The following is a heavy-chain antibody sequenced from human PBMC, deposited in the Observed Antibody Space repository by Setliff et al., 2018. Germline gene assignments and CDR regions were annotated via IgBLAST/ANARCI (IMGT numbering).Heavy chain of an antibody. CDR2: IHYGGTT. J-gene: IGHJ4*02. D-gene: IGHD1-26*01. CDR3: ARTGTYRYFDY. Sequence: SETLSLTCNVSGASINTGTYYWAWIRQPPGKGLEWIGRIHYGGTTYYNASLKSRVTISVDTSKNQFSLRLNSVTAADTAVYYCARTGTYRYFDYWSQGTLVTSPQ. CDR1: GASINTGTYY. V-gene: IGHV4-39*01.